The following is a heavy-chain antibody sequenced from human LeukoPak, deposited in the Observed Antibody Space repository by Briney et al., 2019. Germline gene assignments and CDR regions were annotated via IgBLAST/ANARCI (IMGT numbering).Heavy chain of an antibody. CDR1: GGSGSSYY. D-gene: IGHD5-24*01. V-gene: IGHV4-59*02. CDR3: ARSGGDRVEMPTIIDY. CDR2: IYYSGST. Sequence: PSETLSLTCTVSGGSGSSYYWSWIRQPPGKGLEWIGYIYYSGSTNYNPSLKSRVSILVDTSKNQFSLRLSSVTAADTAVYYCARSGGDRVEMPTIIDYWGQGTLATVSS. J-gene: IGHJ4*02.